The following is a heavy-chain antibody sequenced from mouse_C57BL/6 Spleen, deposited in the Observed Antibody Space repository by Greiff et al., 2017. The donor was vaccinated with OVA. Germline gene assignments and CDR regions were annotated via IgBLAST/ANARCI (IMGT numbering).Heavy chain of an antibody. D-gene: IGHD2-9*01. V-gene: IGHV1-62-2*01. J-gene: IGHJ3*01. CDR3: ARHETYYGYDGWFAY. Sequence: QVQLKQSGAELVKPGASVKLSCKASGYTFTEYSIHWVKQRPGQGLEWIGRFYPGSGSIKSNEKFKDKATLTADKSSSTVYMELSRMTSEDSAVYICARHETYYGYDGWFAYWGQGTLVTVSA. CDR2: FYPGSGSI. CDR1: GYTFTEYS.